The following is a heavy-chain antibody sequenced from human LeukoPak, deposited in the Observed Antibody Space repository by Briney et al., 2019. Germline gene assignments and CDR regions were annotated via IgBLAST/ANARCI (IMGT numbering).Heavy chain of an antibody. CDR3: ARDRVLWFGESREGFDY. CDR2: ISSSSSYI. V-gene: IGHV3-21*01. D-gene: IGHD3-10*01. J-gene: IGHJ4*02. Sequence: GGSLRLSCAASGFTFSSYSMNWVRQAPGKGLEWVSSISSSSSYIYYADPVKGRFTISRDNAKNSLYLQMNSLRAEDTAVYYCARDRVLWFGESREGFDYWGQGTLVTVSS. CDR1: GFTFSSYS.